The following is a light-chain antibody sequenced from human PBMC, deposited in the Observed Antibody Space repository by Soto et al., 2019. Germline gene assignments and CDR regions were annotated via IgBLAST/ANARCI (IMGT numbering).Light chain of an antibody. CDR1: QSVTSN. J-gene: IGKJ5*01. CDR2: GAS. Sequence: EIVLTQSPATLSLSPGDRATLSCRASQSVTSNLAWYQQKPGQAPRLLIYGASTRATGIPARFSGSGSGTDFTLTISSLEPEDFAVYYCQQRSNWPITFGQGTRLEIK. CDR3: QQRSNWPIT. V-gene: IGKV3-11*01.